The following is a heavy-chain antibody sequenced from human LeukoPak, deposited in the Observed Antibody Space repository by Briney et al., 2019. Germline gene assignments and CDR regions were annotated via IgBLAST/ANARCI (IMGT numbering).Heavy chain of an antibody. Sequence: GGSLRLSCAASRFTFSSYSMNWVRQAPGKGLEWVSSISSSSSYIYYADSVKGRFTISRDNAKNSLYLQMNSLRAEDTAVYYCARVDYGDYRGGVDYWGQGTLVTVSS. CDR3: ARVDYGDYRGGVDY. J-gene: IGHJ4*02. D-gene: IGHD4-17*01. CDR2: ISSSSSYI. CDR1: RFTFSSYS. V-gene: IGHV3-21*01.